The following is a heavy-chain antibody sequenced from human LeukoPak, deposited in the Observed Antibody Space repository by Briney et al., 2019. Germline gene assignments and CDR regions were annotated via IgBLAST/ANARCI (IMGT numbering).Heavy chain of an antibody. CDR1: GFTFSSYG. J-gene: IGHJ4*02. CDR3: AKDRGYCSSTRCYALHYFDY. CDR2: ISGSGGST. D-gene: IGHD2-2*01. V-gene: IGHV3-23*01. Sequence: GGSLRLSCAASGFTFSSYGMSWVRQAPGKGLEWVSAISGSGGSTNYADSVKGRFTISRDNSKNTLYLQMNSLRAEDTAVYYCAKDRGYCSSTRCYALHYFDYWGQGTLVTVSS.